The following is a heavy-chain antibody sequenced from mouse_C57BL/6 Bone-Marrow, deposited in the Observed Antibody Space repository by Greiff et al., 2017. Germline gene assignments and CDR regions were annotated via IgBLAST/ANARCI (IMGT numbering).Heavy chain of an antibody. V-gene: IGHV1-18*01. CDR3: ARGGELAWFAY. Sequence: VQLQQSGPELVKPGASVKIPCKASGYTFTDYNMDWVKQSHGKSLEWIGDINPNNGGTIYNQKFKGKATLTVDKSSSTAYMELRSLTSEDTAVYYGARGGELAWFAYWGQGTLVTVAA. J-gene: IGHJ3*01. CDR1: GYTFTDYN. CDR2: INPNNGGT.